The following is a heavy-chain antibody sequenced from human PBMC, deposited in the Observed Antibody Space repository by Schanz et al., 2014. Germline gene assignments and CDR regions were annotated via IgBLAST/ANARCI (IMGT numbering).Heavy chain of an antibody. CDR2: ISYDGRHK. CDR1: GFTFNGAY. V-gene: IGHV3-30*03. D-gene: IGHD4-17*01. CDR3: VAAQSDYGEFELDY. Sequence: PLVEFGGGLVQPGGSLRLSCEASGFTFNGAYMTWVRQAPGKGLEWVAIISYDGRHKNYADSVKGRFIISRDNSKNTLFLQMDSLRGDDAALYYCVAAQSDYGEFELDYWGQGTLVTVSS. J-gene: IGHJ4*02.